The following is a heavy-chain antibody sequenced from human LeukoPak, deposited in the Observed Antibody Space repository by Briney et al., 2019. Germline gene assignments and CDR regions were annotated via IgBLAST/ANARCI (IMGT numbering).Heavy chain of an antibody. Sequence: GGSLRLSCAASGFTFSSYAMHWVRQAPGKGLEYVSAISSNGGSTYYANSVKGRFTISRDNSKNTLYLQMGSLRAEDMAVYYCARVRSWYGLFFDYWGQGTLVTVSS. CDR2: ISSNGGST. V-gene: IGHV3-64*01. CDR1: GFTFSSYA. CDR3: ARVRSWYGLFFDY. J-gene: IGHJ4*02. D-gene: IGHD6-13*01.